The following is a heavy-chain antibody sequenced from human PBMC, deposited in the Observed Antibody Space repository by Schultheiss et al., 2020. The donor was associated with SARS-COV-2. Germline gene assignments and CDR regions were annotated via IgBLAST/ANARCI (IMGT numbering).Heavy chain of an antibody. CDR2: ISSSGSTI. CDR3: ARDHSIPAMRTYGMDI. V-gene: IGHV3-48*04. CDR1: GFTFSSYA. D-gene: IGHD6-6*01. J-gene: IGHJ6*02. Sequence: GGSLRLSCAASGFTFSSYAMSWVRQAPGKGLEWVSYISSSGSTIYYADSVKGRFTISRDNAKNSLYLQMNSLRAEDTAVYYCARDHSIPAMRTYGMDIWGQGTTVTVSS.